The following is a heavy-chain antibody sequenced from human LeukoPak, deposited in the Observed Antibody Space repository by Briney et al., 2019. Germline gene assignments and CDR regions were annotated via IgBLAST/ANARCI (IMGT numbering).Heavy chain of an antibody. J-gene: IGHJ4*02. V-gene: IGHV3-21*01. Sequence: GGSLRLSCAASGFTFSSYSMNWVRQAPGKGLEWVSSISSSSSYIYYADSVKGRFTISRDNARNSLYLQMNSLRAEDTAVYYCAREPRGEAAAVDYWGQGTLVTVSP. CDR3: AREPRGEAAAVDY. D-gene: IGHD6-13*01. CDR1: GFTFSSYS. CDR2: ISSSSSYI.